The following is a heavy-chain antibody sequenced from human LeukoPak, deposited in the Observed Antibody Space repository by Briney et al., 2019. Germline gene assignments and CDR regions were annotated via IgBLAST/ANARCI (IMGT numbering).Heavy chain of an antibody. V-gene: IGHV4-38-2*02. Sequence: SETLSLNCAVSGYSLSTGYYWGWIRQPPGKGLEWIGSIYHSGSTFYNPSLKSRVTMSLDTSKNQFSLKLSSVTAADTAVYYCARDTGYYFGSGNYLYYFDYWGQGTLVTVSS. CDR1: GYSLSTGYY. D-gene: IGHD3-10*01. CDR2: IYHSGST. J-gene: IGHJ4*02. CDR3: ARDTGYYFGSGNYLYYFDY.